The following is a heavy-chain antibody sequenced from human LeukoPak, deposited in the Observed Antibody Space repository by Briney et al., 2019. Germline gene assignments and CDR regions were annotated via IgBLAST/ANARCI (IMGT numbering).Heavy chain of an antibody. D-gene: IGHD1-14*01. Sequence: SETLSLTCTVSGGSISSGGYYWSWIRQHPGKGLEWIGYIYYSGSTYYNPSLKSRVTISVDTSKNQFSLKLSSVTAADTAVYYCARVRNSGGRFDYWGQGTLVTVSS. CDR2: IYYSGST. J-gene: IGHJ4*02. V-gene: IGHV4-31*03. CDR1: GGSISSGGYY. CDR3: ARVRNSGGRFDY.